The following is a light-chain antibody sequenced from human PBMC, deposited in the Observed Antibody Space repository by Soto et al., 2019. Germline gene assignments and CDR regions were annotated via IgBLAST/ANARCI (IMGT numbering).Light chain of an antibody. Sequence: EIVLTQSPATLSLSPGERATLSCRASQSVGSYLAWYQQKPGQAPRLLIYDASKRAPGVPARFSGSGSGTDFSLTISSLEPEDFGVYYCQQRSNWVFGPGTKVDIK. J-gene: IGKJ3*01. CDR2: DAS. V-gene: IGKV3-11*01. CDR1: QSVGSY. CDR3: QQRSNWV.